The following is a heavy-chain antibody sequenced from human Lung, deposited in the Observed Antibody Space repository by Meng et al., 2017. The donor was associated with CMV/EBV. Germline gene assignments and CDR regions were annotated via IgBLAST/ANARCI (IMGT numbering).Heavy chain of an antibody. V-gene: IGHV4-59*11. CDR3: ARGRTPAYYDSSGYYYD. CDR1: GDSISSHY. Sequence: SETLSLXXTVSGDSISSHYWSWIRLPPGKGLEWIGYIHYSGSSSYNPSLKSRVTMSLDTSKNEFSLKLRSVTAADTAVYYCARGRTPAYYDSSGYYYDWGQVKXVNGYS. CDR2: IHYSGSS. J-gene: IGHJ4*02. D-gene: IGHD3-22*01.